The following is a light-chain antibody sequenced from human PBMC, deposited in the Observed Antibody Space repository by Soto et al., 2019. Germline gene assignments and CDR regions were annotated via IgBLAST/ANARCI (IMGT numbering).Light chain of an antibody. V-gene: IGLV1-44*01. CDR2: SDS. Sequence: QSALTQPPSASGTPGQRVTISCSGSSSNIGTNTVNWYQQLPGTAPKLLIYSDSHRPSGVPDRFSGSKSGSSVSLAISGLQSEDEADYYCSVWDDSLDGRVFGGGTKLTVL. J-gene: IGLJ3*02. CDR3: SVWDDSLDGRV. CDR1: SSNIGTNT.